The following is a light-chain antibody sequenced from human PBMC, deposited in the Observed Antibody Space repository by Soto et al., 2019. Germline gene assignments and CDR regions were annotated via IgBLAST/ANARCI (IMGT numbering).Light chain of an antibody. CDR2: AAS. J-gene: IGKJ1*01. CDR1: QSVSGW. CDR3: LQHNSYPWT. V-gene: IGKV1-5*01. Sequence: DIQMTQSPSTLSASVGDTVTVTCRASQSVSGWLAWYQQKPGEAPKLLIYAASTLQSGVPSRFSGSGSGTEFTLTSSSLQHEDFATYYCLQHNSYPWTFGQGTKVDIK.